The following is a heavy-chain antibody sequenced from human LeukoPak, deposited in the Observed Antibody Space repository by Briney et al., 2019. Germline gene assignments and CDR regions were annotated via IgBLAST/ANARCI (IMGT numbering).Heavy chain of an antibody. CDR2: ISWNSGSI. Sequence: GRSLRLSCAASGFTFDDYAMHWVRQAPGKGLEWVSGISWNSGSIGYADSVKGRFTISRDNAKNSLYLQMNSLRAEDTALYYCATDMTPDHSSGCSDIWGQGTMVPVSS. J-gene: IGHJ3*02. D-gene: IGHD6-19*01. V-gene: IGHV3-9*01. CDR1: GFTFDDYA. CDR3: ATDMTPDHSSGCSDI.